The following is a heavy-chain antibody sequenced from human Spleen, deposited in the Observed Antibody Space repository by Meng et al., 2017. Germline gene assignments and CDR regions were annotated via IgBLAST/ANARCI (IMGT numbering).Heavy chain of an antibody. CDR2: ISYDGSNK. CDR1: GFTFSSYA. J-gene: IGHJ4*02. Sequence: GGSLRLSCAASGFTFSSYAMHWVRQAPGKGLEWVAVISYDGSNKYYADSVKGRFTISRDNSKNTLYLQMNSLRAEDTAVYYCARCSLHGDSWPSIAAAGTLFDYWGQGTLVTVSS. CDR3: ARCSLHGDSWPSIAAAGTLFDY. V-gene: IGHV3-30*04. D-gene: IGHD6-13*01.